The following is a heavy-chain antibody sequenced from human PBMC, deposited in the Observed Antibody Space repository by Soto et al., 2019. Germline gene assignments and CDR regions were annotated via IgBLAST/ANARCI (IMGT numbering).Heavy chain of an antibody. CDR3: ARMVYSSGWYRQIDY. Sequence: SGPTLVNPTQTLTLTCTFSGFSLSTSGMCVSWIHQPPGKALEWLALIDWDDDKYYSTSLKTRLTISKDTSKNQVVLTMTNMDPVDTATYYCARMVYSSGWYRQIDYWGQGNLVTVSS. D-gene: IGHD6-19*01. J-gene: IGHJ4*02. V-gene: IGHV2-70*01. CDR1: GFSLSTSGMC. CDR2: IDWDDDK.